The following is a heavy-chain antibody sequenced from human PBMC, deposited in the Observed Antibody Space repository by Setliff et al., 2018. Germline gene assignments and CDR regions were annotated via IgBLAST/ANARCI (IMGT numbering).Heavy chain of an antibody. V-gene: IGHV4-38-2*01. CDR2: IYHSGST. Sequence: PSETLSLTCAVSGYSISSGYYWGWIRQPPGKGLEWIGSIYHSGSTYYNPSLKSRVTISVDTSKNQFSLKLSSVTAADTAVYYCARDDPGQWLRLGDFDYWGQGTLVTV. J-gene: IGHJ4*02. CDR3: ARDDPGQWLRLGDFDY. D-gene: IGHD5-12*01. CDR1: GYSISSGYY.